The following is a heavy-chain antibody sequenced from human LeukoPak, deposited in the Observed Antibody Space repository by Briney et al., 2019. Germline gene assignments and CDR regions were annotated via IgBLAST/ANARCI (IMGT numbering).Heavy chain of an antibody. J-gene: IGHJ4*02. Sequence: SETLPLTCTVSGGSISSSSYYWGWIRQPPGKGLEWIGSIYYSGSTYYNPSLKSRVTISVDTSKNQFSLKLSSVTAADTAVYYCARTRGSHIDYWGQGTLVTVSS. CDR2: IYYSGST. CDR3: ARTRGSHIDY. CDR1: GGSISSSSYY. D-gene: IGHD3-16*01. V-gene: IGHV4-39*01.